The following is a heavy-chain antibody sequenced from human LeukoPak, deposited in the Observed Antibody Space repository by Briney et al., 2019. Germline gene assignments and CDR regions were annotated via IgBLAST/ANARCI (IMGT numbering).Heavy chain of an antibody. D-gene: IGHD2/OR15-2a*01. CDR3: ARGGTFYFEAFDI. CDR1: GFSINAQW. V-gene: IGHV3-7*01. CDR2: INGGGSET. J-gene: IGHJ3*02. Sequence: GGPLRLSCAASGFSINAQWMSWVRQAPGKGLEWVANINGGGSETYYVDSLKGRFTISGDNAKNSLSLQMNSLRVDDTAVYYCARGGTFYFEAFDIWGQGTMVTVSS.